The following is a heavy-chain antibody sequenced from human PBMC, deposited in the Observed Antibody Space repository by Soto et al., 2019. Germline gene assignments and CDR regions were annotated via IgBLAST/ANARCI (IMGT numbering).Heavy chain of an antibody. J-gene: IGHJ6*02. Sequence: PGESLKISCKASGYSFTTYWIVWMRQMPGKGLEWMGLTYPGDSDTKYSPSFQGQVTISADKSISTAYLQWSSLKASDTAMYYCARQYDFWSGQYYYGMDVWGQGTTVTSP. D-gene: IGHD3-3*01. V-gene: IGHV5-51*01. CDR2: TYPGDSDT. CDR3: ARQYDFWSGQYYYGMDV. CDR1: GYSFTTYW.